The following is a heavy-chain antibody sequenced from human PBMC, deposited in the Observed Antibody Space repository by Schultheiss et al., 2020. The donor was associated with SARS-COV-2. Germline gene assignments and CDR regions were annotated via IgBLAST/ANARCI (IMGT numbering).Heavy chain of an antibody. CDR3: AKAGATSNAFDI. D-gene: IGHD1-26*01. CDR2: ISYDGSNK. Sequence: GGSLRLSCAASGFTFSSYGMHWVRQAPGKGLEWVAVISYDGSNKYYADSVKGRFTISRDNAKNSLYLQMNSLRAEDTAVYYCAKAGATSNAFDIWGQGTMVTVSS. J-gene: IGHJ3*02. CDR1: GFTFSSYG. V-gene: IGHV3-30*12.